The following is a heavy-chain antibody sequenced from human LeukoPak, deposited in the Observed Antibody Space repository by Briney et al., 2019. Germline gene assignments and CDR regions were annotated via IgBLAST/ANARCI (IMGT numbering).Heavy chain of an antibody. CDR3: ARSVGATGNYYYGMDV. J-gene: IGHJ6*02. CDR1: GFTFSSYA. V-gene: IGHV3-30-3*01. CDR2: ISYDGSNK. D-gene: IGHD1-26*01. Sequence: GGSLRLSCAASGFTFSSYAMHWVRQAPGKGLEWVAVISYDGSNKYYADSVKGRFTISRDNSKNTLYLQMNSLRAEDTAMYYCARSVGATGNYYYGMDVWGQGTTVTASS.